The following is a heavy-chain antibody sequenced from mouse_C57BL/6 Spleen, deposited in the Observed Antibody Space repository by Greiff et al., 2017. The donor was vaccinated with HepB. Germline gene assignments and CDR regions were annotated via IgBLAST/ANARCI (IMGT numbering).Heavy chain of an antibody. CDR3: TRGGGSSSGAMDY. CDR1: GFTFSSYA. V-gene: IGHV5-9-1*02. J-gene: IGHJ4*01. Sequence: EVKLVESGEGLVKPGGSLKLSCAASGFTFSSYAMSWVRQTPEKRLEWVAYISSGGDYIYYADTVKGRFTISRDNARNTLYLQMSSLKSEDTAMYYCTRGGGSSSGAMDYWGQGTSVTVSS. D-gene: IGHD1-1*01. CDR2: ISSGGDYI.